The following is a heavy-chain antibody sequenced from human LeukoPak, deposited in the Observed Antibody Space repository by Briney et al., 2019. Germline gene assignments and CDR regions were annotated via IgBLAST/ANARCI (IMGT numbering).Heavy chain of an antibody. J-gene: IGHJ4*02. Sequence: GGSLRLSCAASGFTFDDYAMHWVRQAPGKGLEWVPLISGDGGSTYYADSVKGRFTISRDNSKNSLYLQMNSLRTEDTALYYCAKDIYQYYYDSSGYAFDYWGQGTLVTASS. CDR2: ISGDGGST. V-gene: IGHV3-43*02. CDR1: GFTFDDYA. D-gene: IGHD3-22*01. CDR3: AKDIYQYYYDSSGYAFDY.